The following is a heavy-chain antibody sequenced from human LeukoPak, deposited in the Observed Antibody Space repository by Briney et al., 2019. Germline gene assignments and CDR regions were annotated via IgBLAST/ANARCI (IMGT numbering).Heavy chain of an antibody. CDR2: IYYSGST. CDR3: ARHGGAGRLLEWAYNWFDP. CDR1: GGPICSRSYC. Sequence: SETESLVCTLSGGPICSRSYCWGWIRQPPGKGLEWIGSIYYSGSTYYNPSLKSRVTISVDTSKNQFSLKLSSVTAADTAVYYCARHGGAGRLLEWAYNWFDPWGQGTLVTVSS. D-gene: IGHD3-3*01. J-gene: IGHJ5*02. V-gene: IGHV4-39*01.